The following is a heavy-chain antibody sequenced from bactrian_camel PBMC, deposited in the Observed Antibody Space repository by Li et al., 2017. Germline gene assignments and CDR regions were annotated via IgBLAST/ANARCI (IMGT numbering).Heavy chain of an antibody. V-gene: IGHV3S53*01. CDR2: IYTADDNGGSNP. D-gene: IGHD1*01. CDR1: GRIPGRCA. Sequence: HVQLVKSGGGSVQVGGSLKLSCVASGRIPGRCAMAWYRQAPGKEREGVARIYTADDNGGSNPYYAVSVRDRFTISRENASNSVFLQMNSLKPEDTAMYYCAADFISTVVEKIGEEFKRKYEYKYWGQGTQVTVS. J-gene: IGHJ4*01. CDR3: AADFISTVVEKIGEEFKRKYEYKY.